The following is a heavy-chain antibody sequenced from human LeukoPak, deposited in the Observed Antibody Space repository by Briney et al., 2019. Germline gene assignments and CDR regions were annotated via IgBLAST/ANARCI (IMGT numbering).Heavy chain of an antibody. V-gene: IGHV1-8*01. CDR3: ARGTRYGSGYDRWRDYYYYYYMDV. Sequence: ASVKVSCKASGYTFTNYDINWVRQATGQGLEWMGWMNPNNGNAGYAQKFQDKVTMTRDTSISTAYMELSSLRSEDTAIYYCARGTRYGSGYDRWRDYYYYYYMDVWGKGTTVTVSS. J-gene: IGHJ6*03. CDR1: GYTFTNYD. CDR2: MNPNNGNA. D-gene: IGHD5-12*01.